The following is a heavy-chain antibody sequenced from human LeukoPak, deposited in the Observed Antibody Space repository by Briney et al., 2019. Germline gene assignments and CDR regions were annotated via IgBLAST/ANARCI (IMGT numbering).Heavy chain of an antibody. CDR2: ISYDGSNK. D-gene: IGHD4-17*01. CDR3: ARDDPYGDYIDY. V-gene: IGHV3-30*04. Sequence: GGSLGLSCAASGFTFSSYAMHWVRQAPGKGLEWVAVISYDGSNKYYADSVKGRFTISRDNSKNTLYLQMNSLRAEDTAVYYCARDDPYGDYIDYWGQGTLVTVSS. J-gene: IGHJ4*02. CDR1: GFTFSSYA.